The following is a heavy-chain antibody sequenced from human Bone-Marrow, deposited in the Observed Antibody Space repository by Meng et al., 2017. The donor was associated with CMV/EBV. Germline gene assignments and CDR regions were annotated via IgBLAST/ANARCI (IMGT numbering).Heavy chain of an antibody. J-gene: IGHJ4*01. CDR3: ARSYGRFLEWLVAYIFDY. D-gene: IGHD3-3*01. V-gene: IGHV4-34*01. Sequence: SETLSSTCAVEGGAFSGDYWSSIRQPAGKGLEWIGEINHSGSTNYNPSLKSRVTISVDTSKNQFSLKLSSVTAADTAVYYCARSYGRFLEWLVAYIFDYWGHGTLVTFSS. CDR1: GGAFSGDY. CDR2: INHSGST.